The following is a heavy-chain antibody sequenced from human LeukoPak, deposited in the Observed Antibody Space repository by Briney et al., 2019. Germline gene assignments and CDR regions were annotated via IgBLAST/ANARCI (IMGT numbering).Heavy chain of an antibody. CDR2: IYTSGST. Sequence: SETLSLTCTVSGGSISNYYWSWIRQPAGKGLEWIGRIYTSGSTNYNPSLKSRVTMSLDTSKNQFSLRLSSVTAADTALYYCARTIYDSSGNYYVDYWGQGTLVTVPS. J-gene: IGHJ4*02. CDR1: GGSISNYY. CDR3: ARTIYDSSGNYYVDY. V-gene: IGHV4-4*07. D-gene: IGHD3-22*01.